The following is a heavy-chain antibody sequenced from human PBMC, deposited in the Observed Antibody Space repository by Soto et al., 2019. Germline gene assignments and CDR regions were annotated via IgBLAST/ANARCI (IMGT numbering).Heavy chain of an antibody. CDR2: INAGNGNT. J-gene: IGHJ4*02. CDR3: ARSIVVVTARDD. D-gene: IGHD2-21*02. CDR1: GYTFTSYA. V-gene: IGHV1-3*05. Sequence: QVQLVQSGAEEKKPGASVKVSCKASGYTFTSYAMHWVRQAPGQRLEWMGWINAGNGNTKYSQKFQGRVTITRDTSASTAYMELSSLRSEDTAVYYCARSIVVVTARDDWGQGTLVTVSS.